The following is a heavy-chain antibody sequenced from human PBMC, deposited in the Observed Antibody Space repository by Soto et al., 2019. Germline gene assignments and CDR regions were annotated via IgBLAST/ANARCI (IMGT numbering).Heavy chain of an antibody. CDR2: INGRSNYK. D-gene: IGHD1-26*01. CDR1: RVTLTTYT. CDR3: LSEFGVVGASSAFDS. Sequence: SLKLSSAASRVTLTTYTMDWVRQATGTGLEWVSSINGRSNYKYSSDSVKGRFTVSRDNAQTSLFLQMSRLGPEDTAVYYFLSEFGVVGASSAFDSWGQGTLVTVSS. V-gene: IGHV3-21*04. J-gene: IGHJ4*02.